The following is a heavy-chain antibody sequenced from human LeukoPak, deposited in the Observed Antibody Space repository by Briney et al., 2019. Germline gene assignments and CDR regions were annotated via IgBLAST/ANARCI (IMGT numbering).Heavy chain of an antibody. Sequence: PGRSLRLSCAASGFPFSTYDMHWVRQAPDKGLQWVAVISSDGCRTDYPDSVRGRFTISRDNFKNTVDLQMISVTAEDTAMYFCAKGLGTGSVLARPLHYWGQGTLVTVSS. CDR3: AKGLGTGSVLARPLHY. V-gene: IGHV3-30*18. CDR1: GFPFSTYD. J-gene: IGHJ4*02. CDR2: ISSDGCRT. D-gene: IGHD3-10*01.